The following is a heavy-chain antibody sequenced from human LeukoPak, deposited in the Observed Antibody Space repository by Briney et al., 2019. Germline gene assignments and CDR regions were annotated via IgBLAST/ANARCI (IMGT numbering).Heavy chain of an antibody. CDR2: ISYDGSNK. Sequence: GGSLRLSCAASGFTFSSYGMHWVRQAPGKGLEWVAVISYDGSNKYYADSVKGRFTISRDNSKNTVNLQANSLRAEDTALYYCAKTEREGTGWYGKNDYWGQGTLVTVSS. J-gene: IGHJ4*02. CDR1: GFTFSSYG. CDR3: AKTEREGTGWYGKNDY. V-gene: IGHV3-30*18. D-gene: IGHD6-19*01.